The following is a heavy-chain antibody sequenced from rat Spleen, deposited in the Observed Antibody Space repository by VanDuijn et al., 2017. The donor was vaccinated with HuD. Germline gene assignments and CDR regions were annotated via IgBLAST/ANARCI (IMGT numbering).Heavy chain of an antibody. CDR3: ARHSPIIRGTRYFDY. J-gene: IGHJ2*01. V-gene: IGHV5-29*01. Sequence: EVQLVESDGGLVQPGRSLKLSCAASGFTFSDYYMAWVRQAPTKGLEWVAPISYDGSSTYYGDSVKGRFTISRDNAKSTLYLQMDSLRSEDTATYYCARHSPIIRGTRYFDYWGQGVMVTVSS. CDR2: ISYDGSST. CDR1: GFTFSDYY. D-gene: IGHD4-3*01.